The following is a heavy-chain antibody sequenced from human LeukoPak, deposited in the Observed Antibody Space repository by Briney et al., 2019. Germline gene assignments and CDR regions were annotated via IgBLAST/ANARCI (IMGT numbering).Heavy chain of an antibody. J-gene: IGHJ4*02. CDR3: ARLSELYYFDY. V-gene: IGHV1-69*13. CDR1: GYTFTSYY. D-gene: IGHD1-26*01. CDR2: IIPIFGTA. Sequence: SVKVSCKASGYTFTSYYTHWVRQAPGQGLEWMGGIIPIFGTANYAQKFQGRVTITADESTSTAYMELSSLRSEDTAVYYCARLSELYYFDYWGQGTLVTVSS.